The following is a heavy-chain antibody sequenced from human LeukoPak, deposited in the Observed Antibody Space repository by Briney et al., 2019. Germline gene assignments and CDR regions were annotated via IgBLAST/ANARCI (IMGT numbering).Heavy chain of an antibody. V-gene: IGHV3-7*01. CDR3: AKGGVVGTRYYFDS. CDR2: TKEDGSGS. Sequence: GGFLRLSCAASGFSFSYYWMSWVRQAPGKGLEWVANTKEDGSGSSYVDSVKGRFTISRDNAKNSLYLQMNSLRAEDTAVYYCAKGGVVGTRYYFDSWGQGTLVTVSS. J-gene: IGHJ4*02. D-gene: IGHD2-15*01. CDR1: GFSFSYYW.